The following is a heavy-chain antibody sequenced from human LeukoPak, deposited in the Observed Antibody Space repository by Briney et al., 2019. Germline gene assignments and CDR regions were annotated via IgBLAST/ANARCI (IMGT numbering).Heavy chain of an antibody. Sequence: PGGSLRLSCAASGFSFANHPMIWVRQAPGKGLEGVSSISASRGITYYADSVKGRFTISRDNSKNTLYLQMNSLRAEDTAVYYCAKDGTDIVVVVAATVHWYFDLWGRGTLVTVSS. CDR3: AKDGTDIVVVVAATVHWYFDL. J-gene: IGHJ2*01. CDR2: ISASRGIT. D-gene: IGHD2-15*01. CDR1: GFSFANHP. V-gene: IGHV3-23*01.